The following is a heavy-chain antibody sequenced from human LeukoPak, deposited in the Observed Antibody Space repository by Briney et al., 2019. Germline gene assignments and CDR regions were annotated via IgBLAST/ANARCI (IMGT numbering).Heavy chain of an antibody. CDR3: ARDNYYGSGSYYSNFDY. J-gene: IGHJ4*02. CDR1: GFTFSNYG. D-gene: IGHD3-10*01. V-gene: IGHV3-33*01. Sequence: GGSLRLSCAASGFTFSNYGMHWVRQAPGKGLEWVAVTWYDGSNKYYADSVKGRFTISRDNSKNTLYLHMNSLRDEDTAVYYCARDNYYGSGSYYSNFDYWGQGTLVTVSS. CDR2: TWYDGSNK.